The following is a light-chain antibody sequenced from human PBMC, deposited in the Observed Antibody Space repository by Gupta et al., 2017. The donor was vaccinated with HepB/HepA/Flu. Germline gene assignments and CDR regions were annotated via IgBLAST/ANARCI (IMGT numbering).Light chain of an antibody. CDR2: NDY. J-gene: IGLJ1*01. V-gene: IGLV3-21*02. Sequence: SYLLTQPPSVSVAPGQAARITWGGDDIESKSVHWYQQKPGQAPVLVVYNDYDRPSGIPGRFSGSNSGNTATLTISGVEAGDEADYYCQLWTSTDHPRYVFGTGTKVTVV. CDR3: QLWTSTDHPRYV. CDR1: DIESKS.